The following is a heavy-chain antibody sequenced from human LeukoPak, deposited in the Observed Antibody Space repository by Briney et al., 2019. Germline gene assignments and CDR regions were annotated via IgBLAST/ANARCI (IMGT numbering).Heavy chain of an antibody. J-gene: IGHJ4*02. CDR2: ISYDGSNK. CDR1: GFTFSSYG. CDR3: AKASGFFNVDY. D-gene: IGHD2-8*01. Sequence: GGSLRLSCAASGFTFSSYGMHWVRQAPGKGLEWVAVISYDGSNKYYADSVKGRFTISRDNSKNTLYLQMNSLRAEDTAVYYCAKASGFFNVDYWGQGTLVTVSS. V-gene: IGHV3-30*18.